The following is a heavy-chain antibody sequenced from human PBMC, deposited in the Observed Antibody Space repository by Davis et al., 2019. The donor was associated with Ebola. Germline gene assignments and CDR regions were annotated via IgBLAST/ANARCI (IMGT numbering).Heavy chain of an antibody. V-gene: IGHV3-23*01. Sequence: GGSLRLSCAASGFTFSSYAMSWVRQAPGKGLEWVSAISGSGGSTYYADSVKGRFTISRDNSKNTLYLQMNSLRAEDTAVYYCAGSLTIFGVEYYYYGMDVWGQGTTVTVSS. CDR3: AGSLTIFGVEYYYYGMDV. CDR2: ISGSGGST. J-gene: IGHJ6*02. D-gene: IGHD3-3*01. CDR1: GFTFSSYA.